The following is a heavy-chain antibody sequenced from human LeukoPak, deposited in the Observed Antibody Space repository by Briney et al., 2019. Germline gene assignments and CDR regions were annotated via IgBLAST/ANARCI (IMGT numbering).Heavy chain of an antibody. CDR3: ARDNHGESYDILTGYPNYYYYYYMDV. V-gene: IGHV4-61*09. D-gene: IGHD3-9*01. Sequence: SETLSLTCTVSGGSISSGSYYWSWIRQPAGKGLEWIGHIYSNGITDYIPSLKSRVTISADTSKNQLSLKLNSVTAADTAVYYCARDNHGESYDILTGYPNYYYYYYMDVWGKGTTVTISS. CDR2: IYSNGIT. CDR1: GGSISSGSYY. J-gene: IGHJ6*03.